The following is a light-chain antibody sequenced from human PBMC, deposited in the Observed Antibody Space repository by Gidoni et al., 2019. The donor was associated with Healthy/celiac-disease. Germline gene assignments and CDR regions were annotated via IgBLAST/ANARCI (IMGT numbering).Light chain of an antibody. J-gene: IGKJ2*01. V-gene: IGKV3-11*01. CDR2: DAS. CDR3: QRRSNWPPYT. CDR1: QRVSSY. Sequence: ELVLTQSPATLSLSPGERATLSCSASQRVSSYLAWYQQKPGQAPRLLIYDASNRATGIPARFSGSGSGTDFTLTISSLEPEDFAVYYCQRRSNWPPYTFGQGPKLEIK.